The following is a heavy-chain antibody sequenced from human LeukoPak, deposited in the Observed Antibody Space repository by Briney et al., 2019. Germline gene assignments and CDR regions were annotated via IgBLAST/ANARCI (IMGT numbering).Heavy chain of an antibody. CDR2: IYPGDSDT. CDR3: ARHGSGGFYDSSAYYYSLDS. V-gene: IGHV5-51*01. D-gene: IGHD3-22*01. Sequence: GESLKISCKGSGYTFTTYWISWVRQMPGKGLEWMGIIYPGDSDTRYSPSFEGQVTISADKSISTAYLQWNSLKASDTAMYYCARHGSGGFYDSSAYYYSLDSWGQGSLVTVSS. J-gene: IGHJ4*02. CDR1: GYTFTTYW.